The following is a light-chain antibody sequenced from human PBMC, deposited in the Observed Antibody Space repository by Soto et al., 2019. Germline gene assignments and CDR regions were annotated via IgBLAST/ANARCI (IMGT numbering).Light chain of an antibody. V-gene: IGKV3-11*01. CDR1: QSVNNY. Sequence: IVLTQSPATLSLSPGERATLSCRASQSVNNYVAWYQHKPGQSPRLLIDDTTTRATAIPARFSGSGSGTDFTLTISSLEPEDFAVYYCQQRSNWPPGGTFGQGTKLEIK. CDR3: QQRSNWPPGGT. J-gene: IGKJ2*01. CDR2: DTT.